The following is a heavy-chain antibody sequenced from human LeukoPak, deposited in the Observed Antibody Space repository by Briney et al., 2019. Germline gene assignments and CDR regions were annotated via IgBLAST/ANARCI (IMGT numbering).Heavy chain of an antibody. CDR1: GYTFTSYG. CDR2: ISAYNGNT. CDR3: ASIRRTTGTAHFDY. V-gene: IGHV1-18*01. Sequence: ASVKVSCKASGYTFTSYGFSWVRRAPGQGLEWMGGISAYNGNTNYAQKLQGRVTMTTDTSTSTAYMELRSLRSDDTAVYYCASIRRTTGTAHFDYWGQGTLVTVSS. D-gene: IGHD1-1*01. J-gene: IGHJ4*02.